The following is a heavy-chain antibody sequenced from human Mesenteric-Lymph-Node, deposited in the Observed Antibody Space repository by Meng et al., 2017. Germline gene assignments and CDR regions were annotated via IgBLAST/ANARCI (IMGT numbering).Heavy chain of an antibody. CDR2: INPNSGGT. CDR3: ARGWYYYDSSGYYGDY. D-gene: IGHD3-22*01. CDR1: GYTFTGYY. Sequence: ASVKVSCKASGYTFTGYYMHWVRQAPGQGLEWMGWINPNSGGTNYAQKFQGRVTMTRDTSISTAYMELSRLRSDDTAVYYCARGWYYYDSSGYYGDYWGQGTLVTVSS. V-gene: IGHV1-2*02. J-gene: IGHJ4*02.